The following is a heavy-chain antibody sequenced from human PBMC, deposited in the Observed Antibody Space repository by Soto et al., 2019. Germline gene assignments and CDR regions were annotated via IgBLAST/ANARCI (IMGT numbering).Heavy chain of an antibody. J-gene: IGHJ4*02. Sequence: GWSLRLSCAASRFTFSIYAMTWVRQAPGKGLEWVSGLNGSGGSTSSADSVKGRFAISRDNSKNTLYLQMNSLRDGDTAVYYCARGFSAGKGSPPDYWGQGTLVTVSS. D-gene: IGHD3-10*01. CDR2: LNGSGGST. CDR1: RFTFSIYA. CDR3: ARGFSAGKGSPPDY. V-gene: IGHV3-23*01.